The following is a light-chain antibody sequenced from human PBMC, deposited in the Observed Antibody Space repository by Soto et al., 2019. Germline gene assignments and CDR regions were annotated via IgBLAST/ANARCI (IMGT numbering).Light chain of an antibody. CDR3: LQHNSFPFA. V-gene: IGKV1-17*01. CDR1: QGVGDR. Sequence: DIQVTQSPSSLSASVGDRVTITCRASQGVGDRLGWYQQKPGNAPKRLIYATSNLESGVPSRFSGSGSGTEFTLTISSLQTEDLATYYCLQHNSFPFAFGPGTKVDFK. CDR2: ATS. J-gene: IGKJ3*01.